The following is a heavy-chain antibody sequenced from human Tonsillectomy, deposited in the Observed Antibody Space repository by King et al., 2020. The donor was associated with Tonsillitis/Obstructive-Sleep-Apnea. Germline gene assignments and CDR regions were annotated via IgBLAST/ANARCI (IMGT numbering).Heavy chain of an antibody. CDR1: GYSFTSYW. CDR2: IYPGDSDT. D-gene: IGHD2-21*02. Sequence: QLVQSGAEVKKPGESLKISCKGSGYSFTSYWIGWVRQMPGKGLEWMGFIYPGDSDTRYSPSFQGQVTISVDKSISTAYLQWSSLKASDTATYYCARRGVTGYYYYYYMDVWGKGTTVTVSS. V-gene: IGHV5-51*01. CDR3: ARRGVTGYYYYYYMDV. J-gene: IGHJ6*03.